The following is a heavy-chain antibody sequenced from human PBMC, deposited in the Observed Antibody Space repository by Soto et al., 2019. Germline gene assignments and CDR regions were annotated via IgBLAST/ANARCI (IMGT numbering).Heavy chain of an antibody. CDR2: IDPSDSYT. CDR3: ARRAVAGSSTEYYNYYYGMDV. V-gene: IGHV5-10-1*01. Sequence: PGESLKISCKGSGYSFTSYWIYWVRQMPGKGLEWMGRIDPSDSYTNYSPSFQGHVTMSADKSISTAFLQWSSLKASDTAMYYCARRAVAGSSTEYYNYYYGMDVWGQGTTVTVS. CDR1: GYSFTSYW. D-gene: IGHD6-19*01. J-gene: IGHJ6*02.